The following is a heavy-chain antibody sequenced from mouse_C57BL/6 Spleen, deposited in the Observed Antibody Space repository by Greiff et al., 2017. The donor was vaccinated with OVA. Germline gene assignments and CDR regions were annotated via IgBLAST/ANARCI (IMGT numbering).Heavy chain of an antibody. CDR1: GYTFTSSW. V-gene: IGHV1-69*01. CDR3: ARRELLSGWYFDV. D-gene: IGHD1-1*01. J-gene: IGHJ1*03. CDR2: IDPSDSYT. Sequence: QVQLQQPGAELVMPGASVKLSCKASGYTFTSSWMHWVKQRPGQGLEWIGEIDPSDSYTNYNQKFKGKSTLTVDKSSSTAYMQLSSLTSEDSAVYYCARRELLSGWYFDVWGTGTTVTVSS.